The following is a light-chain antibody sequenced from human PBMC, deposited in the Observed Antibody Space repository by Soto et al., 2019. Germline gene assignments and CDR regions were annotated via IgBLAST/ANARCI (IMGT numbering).Light chain of an antibody. Sequence: ETVMTQSPATLSVSPGERATLSCRASQTVSSNLAWYQQKPGQSPRLLIYGASTRATGIPARFSGSGSGTDFTLTISSLQSEDFAIYYCQQYNNWPITFGQGTRLEI. V-gene: IGKV3-15*01. CDR2: GAS. CDR1: QTVSSN. J-gene: IGKJ5*01. CDR3: QQYNNWPIT.